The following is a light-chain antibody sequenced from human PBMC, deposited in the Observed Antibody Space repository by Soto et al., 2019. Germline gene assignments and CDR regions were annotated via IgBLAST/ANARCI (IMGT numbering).Light chain of an antibody. CDR1: QNVARNY. J-gene: IGKJ4*01. CDR3: QPYARSPLA. Sequence: EIVLTQSPGTLSLSPGERATLSCRASQNVARNYLAWYQQRPGQAPRLLIYDASTRATGIPDRFSGSGSGTDCTLTISRLEPEDCGVYFCQPYARSPLAFGGGTKVDI. V-gene: IGKV3-20*01. CDR2: DAS.